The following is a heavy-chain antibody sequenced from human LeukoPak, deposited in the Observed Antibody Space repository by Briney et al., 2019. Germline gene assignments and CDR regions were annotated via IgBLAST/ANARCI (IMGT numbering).Heavy chain of an antibody. J-gene: IGHJ4*02. CDR3: AKDRWIRRISLAGQDY. D-gene: IGHD6-19*01. CDR1: GFTFSSYG. Sequence: PGGSLRLSCATSGFTFSSYGMHWVRQAPGKVLEWVAVTSYDGSDTYYADSVKGRFTISRDNSKNTLYLQINSLRAEDTAVYYCAKDRWIRRISLAGQDYWGQGTLVTVSS. CDR2: TSYDGSDT. V-gene: IGHV3-30*18.